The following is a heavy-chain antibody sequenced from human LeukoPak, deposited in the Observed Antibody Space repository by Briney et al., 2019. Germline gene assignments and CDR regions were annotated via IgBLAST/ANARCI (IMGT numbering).Heavy chain of an antibody. D-gene: IGHD4-17*01. V-gene: IGHV4-4*02. J-gene: IGHJ6*03. CDR3: ARVYGDYYYYYMDV. CDR2: IYHSGST. CDR1: GGSISGSNW. Sequence: NPSETLSLTCAVSGGSISGSNWWSWVRQPPGKGLEWIGEIYHSGSTNYNPSLKSRVTISVDKSKNQFSLKLSSVTAADTAVYYCARVYGDYYYYYMDVWGKGTTVTVSS.